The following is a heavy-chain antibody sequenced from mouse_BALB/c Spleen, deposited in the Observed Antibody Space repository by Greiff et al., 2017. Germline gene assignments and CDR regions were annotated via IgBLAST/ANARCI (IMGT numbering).Heavy chain of an antibody. V-gene: IGHV5-17*02. CDR1: GFTFSSFG. CDR3: ARSEGYYFDY. CDR2: ISSGSSTI. J-gene: IGHJ2*01. Sequence: EVQLVESGGGLVQPGGSRKLSCAASGFTFSSFGMHWVRQAPEKGLEWVAYISSGSSTIYYADTVKGRFTISRDNPKNTLFLQMTSLRSEDTAMYYCARSEGYYFDYWGQGTTLTVSS.